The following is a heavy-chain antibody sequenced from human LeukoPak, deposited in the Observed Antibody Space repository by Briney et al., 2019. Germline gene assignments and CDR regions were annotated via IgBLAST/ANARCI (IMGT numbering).Heavy chain of an antibody. Sequence: ESLQISCKGSGYSXTSYWIGWVRQVPGKGLEWMGIIYPGDSDTRYSPSFQGQVTISADKSISTAYLQSSSLKASDTAMYYCARQGPYGDYVNYWGQGTLVTVSS. CDR3: ARQGPYGDYVNY. CDR1: GYSXTSYW. V-gene: IGHV5-51*01. J-gene: IGHJ4*02. D-gene: IGHD4-17*01. CDR2: IYPGDSDT.